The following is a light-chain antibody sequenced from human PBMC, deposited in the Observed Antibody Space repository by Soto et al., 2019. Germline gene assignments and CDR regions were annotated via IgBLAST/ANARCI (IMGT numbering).Light chain of an antibody. CDR2: GGS. J-gene: IGKJ1*01. Sequence: EIVLTQSPGTLSLSPGERATLSCRASQSFRNSYLAWYQQKPGQAPRLLIYGGSSRATGIPDRFSGSGSGTDFTLTISRLEPEDFAVYYCQQYANSPRTFGQGTKVEIK. CDR1: QSFRNSY. CDR3: QQYANSPRT. V-gene: IGKV3-20*01.